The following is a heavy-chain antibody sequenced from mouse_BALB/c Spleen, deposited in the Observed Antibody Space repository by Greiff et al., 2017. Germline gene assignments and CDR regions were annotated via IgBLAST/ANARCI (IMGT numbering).Heavy chain of an antibody. Sequence: QVTLKVSGPGILQPSQTLSLTCSFSGFSLSTSGMGVSWIRQPSGKGLEWLAHIYWDDDKRYNPSLKSRLTISKDTSRNQVFLKITSVDTADTATYYCARRVGYVPYYFDYWGQGTTLTVSS. CDR2: IYWDDDK. CDR1: GFSLSTSGMG. V-gene: IGHV8-12*01. CDR3: ARRVGYVPYYFDY. D-gene: IGHD2-2*01. J-gene: IGHJ2*01.